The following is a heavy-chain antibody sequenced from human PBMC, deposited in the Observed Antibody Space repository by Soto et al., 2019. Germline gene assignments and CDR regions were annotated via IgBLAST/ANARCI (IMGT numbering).Heavy chain of an antibody. Sequence: SDTLSLTCTVSGGSISSSSYYWGWIRQPPGKGLEWIGSIYYSGSTYYNPSLKSRVTISVDTSKNQFSLKLSSVTAADTAVYYCARQGDFWSGKPYGMDVWGQGTTVTVSS. CDR2: IYYSGST. V-gene: IGHV4-39*01. CDR3: ARQGDFWSGKPYGMDV. J-gene: IGHJ6*02. CDR1: GGSISSSSYY. D-gene: IGHD3-3*01.